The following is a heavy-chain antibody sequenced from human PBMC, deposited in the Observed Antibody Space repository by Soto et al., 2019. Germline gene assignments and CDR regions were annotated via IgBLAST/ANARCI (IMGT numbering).Heavy chain of an antibody. CDR3: ARGLRWSLNWFDP. D-gene: IGHD5-12*01. V-gene: IGHV1-69*01. J-gene: IGHJ5*02. CDR1: GGTFSSYA. CDR2: IIPSLGTA. Sequence: QVQLVQSGAEVKKPGSSVKVSCKASGGTFSSYAISWVRQAPGQGLEWMGGIIPSLGTANDAQKFQGRVTITADESTSTAYMELSSLRSEDTALYYCARGLRWSLNWFDPWGQGTLVTVSS.